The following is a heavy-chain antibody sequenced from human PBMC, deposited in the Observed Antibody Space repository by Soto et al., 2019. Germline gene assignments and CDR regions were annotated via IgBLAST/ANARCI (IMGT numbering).Heavy chain of an antibody. CDR3: ARAQAAYYDFWSATNWFDP. CDR2: IIPILGIA. CDR1: GGTFSSYT. V-gene: IGHV1-69*02. Sequence: SVKVSCKASGGTFSSYTISWVRQAPGQGLEWMGRIIPILGIANYAQKFQGRVTITADKSTSTAYMELSSLRSEDTAVYYCARAQAAYYDFWSATNWFDPWGQGTLVTVSS. D-gene: IGHD3-3*01. J-gene: IGHJ5*02.